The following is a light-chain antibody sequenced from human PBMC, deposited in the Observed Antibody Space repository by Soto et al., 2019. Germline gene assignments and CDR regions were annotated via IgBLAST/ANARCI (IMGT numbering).Light chain of an antibody. Sequence: QSVLTQPPSASGTPGQRVTISCSGSSSNIGSKTVNWYQQLPGTAPKLLIYSNYQRPSGVSDRFSGSKSGTSASLAISGLQSEDEADYYCSAWDASRNGYVFGTGTKLTVL. CDR1: SSNIGSKT. J-gene: IGLJ1*01. CDR3: SAWDASRNGYV. CDR2: SNY. V-gene: IGLV1-44*01.